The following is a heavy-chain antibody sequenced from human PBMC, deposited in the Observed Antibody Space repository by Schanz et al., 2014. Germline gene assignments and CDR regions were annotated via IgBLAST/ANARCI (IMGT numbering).Heavy chain of an antibody. V-gene: IGHV3-7*02. CDR1: GFTFSSHW. J-gene: IGHJ4*02. CDR3: VSQTGSPNY. CDR2: IKHDGSVK. D-gene: IGHD6-13*01. Sequence: EVQLVQSGGGLVQPGGSLRLSCAASGFTFSSHWMHWVRQAPGKGPEWVANIKHDGSVKDYVDSVEGRFTISRDNAKRSLFLQMNSLRVEDTAVYFCVSQTGSPNYWGQGTLXTVSS.